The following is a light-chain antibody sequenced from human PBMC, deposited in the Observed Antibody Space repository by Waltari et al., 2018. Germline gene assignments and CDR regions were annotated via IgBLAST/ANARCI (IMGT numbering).Light chain of an antibody. V-gene: IGKV3-15*01. CDR1: QSVGND. CDR3: QHYHDWPPGA. CDR2: SAS. J-gene: IGKJ3*01. Sequence: EVVMTQSPATLSVSPGERVTLSCRASQSVGNDLAWYQQRPGQAPRLLIYSASTRAIGIPARFSGSGSGTEFTLTISGMESDDFAVYYRQHYHDWPPGAFGPGTKVD.